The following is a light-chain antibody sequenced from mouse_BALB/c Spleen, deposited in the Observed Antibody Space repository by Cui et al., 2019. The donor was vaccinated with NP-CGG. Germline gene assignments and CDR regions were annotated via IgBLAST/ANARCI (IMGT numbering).Light chain of an antibody. CDR2: GTN. V-gene: IGLV1*01. Sequence: QAVVTQESALTTSPGETVTLSCRSSTGAVTPTNYANWVQEKPDHLFTGLIGGTNNRAPGVPARFSGSLIGDKAARTITGAQTEDEAIYFCALWYSNHWGFGGGTKLTVL. CDR3: ALWYSNHWG. J-gene: IGLJ1*01. CDR1: TGAVTPTNY.